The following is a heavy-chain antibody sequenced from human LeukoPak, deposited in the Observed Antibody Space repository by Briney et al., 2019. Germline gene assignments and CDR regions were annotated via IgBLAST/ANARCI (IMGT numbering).Heavy chain of an antibody. J-gene: IGHJ5*02. Sequence: GGSLRLSCAASGFTVSSNYMSWVRQAPGKGLEWVSVIYSGGSTYYADSVKGRFTISRHNSKNTLYLQMNSLRAEDTAVYYCAKGLGVSSGWLKWLDPWGQGTLVTVSS. CDR3: AKGLGVSSGWLKWLDP. CDR2: IYSGGST. V-gene: IGHV3-53*04. D-gene: IGHD6-19*01. CDR1: GFTVSSNY.